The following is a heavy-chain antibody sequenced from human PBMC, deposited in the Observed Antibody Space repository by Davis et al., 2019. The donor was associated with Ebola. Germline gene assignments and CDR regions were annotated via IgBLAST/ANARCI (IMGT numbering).Heavy chain of an antibody. CDR2: ISGFNTNT. CDR3: ARAPNYDVLTGTSSYYFDY. J-gene: IGHJ4*02. Sequence: ASVKVSCKSSGYTFTSYGLVWVRQAPGLGLEWMGWISGFNTNTNFAQKFPGRVTVSKDTSTNTAYMDLRSLTSDDTAIYYCARAPNYDVLTGTSSYYFDYWGQGTLVTVSS. D-gene: IGHD3-9*01. CDR1: GYTFTSYG. V-gene: IGHV1-18*04.